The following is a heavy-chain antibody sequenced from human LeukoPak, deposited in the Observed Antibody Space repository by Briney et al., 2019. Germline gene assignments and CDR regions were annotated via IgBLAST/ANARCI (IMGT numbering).Heavy chain of an antibody. D-gene: IGHD2-15*01. CDR2: IKQDGSEK. Sequence: PGGSLRLSCAASGFTFSSYWMSWVRQAPGKGLEWVANIKQDGSEKYYVDSVKGRFTISRDNAKNSLYLQMNSLRAEDTAVYYCARESFVVVVAAYFDYWGQGTLVTVSS. J-gene: IGHJ4*02. CDR3: ARESFVVVVAAYFDY. CDR1: GFTFSSYW. V-gene: IGHV3-7*01.